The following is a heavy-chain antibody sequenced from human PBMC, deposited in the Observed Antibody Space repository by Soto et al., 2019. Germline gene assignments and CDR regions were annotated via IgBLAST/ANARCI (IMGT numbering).Heavy chain of an antibody. CDR3: AREVHESWYTGVYYYGMDV. CDR2: IWYDGSNK. CDR1: GFTFSSYG. Sequence: QVQLVESGGGVVQPGRSLRLSCAASGFTFSSYGMHWVRQAPGKGLEWVAVIWYDGSNKYYADSVKGRFTISRDNSKITLYLQMNSLRAEDTAVYYCAREVHESWYTGVYYYGMDVWGQGTTVNVSS. D-gene: IGHD6-13*01. V-gene: IGHV3-33*01. J-gene: IGHJ6*02.